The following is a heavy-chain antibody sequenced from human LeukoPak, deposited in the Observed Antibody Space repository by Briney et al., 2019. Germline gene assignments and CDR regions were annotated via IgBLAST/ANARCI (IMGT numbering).Heavy chain of an antibody. CDR3: ARDRVGYCSGGSCYYGMDV. CDR2: INPNSGGT. Sequence: ASVKVSCKASGYTFTGYYMHWVRQAPGQGLEWMGWINPNSGGTNYAQKFQGRVTMTRDTSISTAYMELSRLRSDDTAVYYCARDRVGYCSGGSCYYGMDVWGQGTTVTVSS. CDR1: GYTFTGYY. D-gene: IGHD2-15*01. V-gene: IGHV1-2*02. J-gene: IGHJ6*02.